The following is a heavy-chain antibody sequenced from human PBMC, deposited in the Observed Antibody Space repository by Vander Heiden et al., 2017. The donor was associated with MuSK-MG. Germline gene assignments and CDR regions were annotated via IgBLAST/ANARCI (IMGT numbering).Heavy chain of an antibody. V-gene: IGHV5-51*01. CDR2: IYPGDSDT. J-gene: IGHJ6*03. CDR1: GYSFTSYW. CDR3: ARHITRIGEMATISHYMDV. D-gene: IGHD5-12*01. Sequence: EVQLVQSGAEVKKPGESLKISCKGSGYSFTSYWIGWVRQMPGKGLEWMGIIYPGDSDTRYSPSFQGQVTISADKSISTAYLQWSSLKASDTAMYYCARHITRIGEMATISHYMDVWSQGTTVTVSS.